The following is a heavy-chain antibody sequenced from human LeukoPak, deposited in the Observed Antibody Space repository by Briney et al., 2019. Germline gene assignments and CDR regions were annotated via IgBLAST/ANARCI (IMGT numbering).Heavy chain of an antibody. CDR1: GFTFSSYW. Sequence: GGSLRLSCAASGFTFSSYWMSWVRQAPGKGLEWVANIKQDGSEKYYVGSVKGRFTISRDSSKNTLYLQMNRLRAEDAAVYYCAKAPVTTCSGAYCYPFDYWGQGTLVTVSS. CDR3: AKAPVTTCSGAYCYPFDY. J-gene: IGHJ4*02. CDR2: IKQDGSEK. V-gene: IGHV3-7*03. D-gene: IGHD2-21*01.